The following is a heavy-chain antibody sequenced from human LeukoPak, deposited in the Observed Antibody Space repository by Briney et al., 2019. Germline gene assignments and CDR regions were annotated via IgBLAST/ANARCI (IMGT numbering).Heavy chain of an antibody. CDR1: AFTFRTYS. V-gene: IGHV3-21*01. CDR2: ISGSTSYI. J-gene: IGHJ4*02. D-gene: IGHD3-16*02. CDR3: ARGSDFVWGSYRPYFDY. Sequence: GGPLRLSCVASAFTFRTYSMHWVRQAPGKGLEWVSSISGSTSYIYYADSVRGRFTISRDNAKNSLYLQMNSLRAEDTAVYYCARGSDFVWGSYRPYFDYWGQGTLVTVSS.